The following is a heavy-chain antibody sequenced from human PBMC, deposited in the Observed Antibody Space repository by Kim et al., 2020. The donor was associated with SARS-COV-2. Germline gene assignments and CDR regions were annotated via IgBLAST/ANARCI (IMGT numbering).Heavy chain of an antibody. V-gene: IGHV4-31*03. Sequence: SETLSLTCTVSGGSISSGGYYWSWIRQHPGKGLEWIGYIYYSGSTYYNPSLKSRVTISVDTSKNQFSLKLSSVTAADTAVYYCARNIGITMIVVVTGWFAPCGQRTLVTLSS. CDR3: ARNIGITMIVVVTGWFAP. CDR2: IYYSGST. CDR1: GGSISSGGYY. J-gene: IGHJ5*02. D-gene: IGHD3-22*01.